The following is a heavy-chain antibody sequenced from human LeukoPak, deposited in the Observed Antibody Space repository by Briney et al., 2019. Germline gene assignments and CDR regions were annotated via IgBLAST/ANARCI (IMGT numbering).Heavy chain of an antibody. J-gene: IGHJ4*02. CDR3: ARGWNGSYFRTSAH. D-gene: IGHD1-26*01. CDR1: GFSFSSYA. CDR2: ISGSSGNT. Sequence: GGSLRLTCVASGFSFSSYAMTWVRQVPEKGLEWVAAISGSSGNTYYSDSVTGRFTISRDNPKNTLYLQMNSLRAEDTARYYCARGWNGSYFRTSAHWGQGTLVTVSS. V-gene: IGHV3-23*01.